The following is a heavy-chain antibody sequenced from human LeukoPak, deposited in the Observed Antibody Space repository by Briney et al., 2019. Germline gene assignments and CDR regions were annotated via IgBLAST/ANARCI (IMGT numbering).Heavy chain of an antibody. J-gene: IGHJ5*02. CDR3: ARVGYSYGYGNWFDP. CDR1: GITLSNYG. V-gene: IGHV3-66*01. Sequence: QPGGSLRLSCAVSGITLSNYGMSWVRQAPGKGLEWVSVIYSGGNTYYADSVKGRFTISRDNAKNSLYLQMNSLRAEDTAVYYCARVGYSYGYGNWFDPWGQGTLVTVSS. D-gene: IGHD5-18*01. CDR2: IYSGGNT.